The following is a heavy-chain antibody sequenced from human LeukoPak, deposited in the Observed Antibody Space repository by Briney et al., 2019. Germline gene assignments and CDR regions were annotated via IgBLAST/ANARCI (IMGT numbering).Heavy chain of an antibody. Sequence: GGSLRLSCAASGFTVSSNYMSWVRQAPGKGLEWVSVIYSGGSTYYADSVKGRFTISRDNSKNTLYLQMNSLRAEDTAVYYCARGQLNYDILTGYYNGNWFDPWGQGTLVTVSS. D-gene: IGHD3-9*01. CDR1: GFTVSSNY. CDR3: ARGQLNYDILTGYYNGNWFDP. J-gene: IGHJ5*02. V-gene: IGHV3-53*01. CDR2: IYSGGST.